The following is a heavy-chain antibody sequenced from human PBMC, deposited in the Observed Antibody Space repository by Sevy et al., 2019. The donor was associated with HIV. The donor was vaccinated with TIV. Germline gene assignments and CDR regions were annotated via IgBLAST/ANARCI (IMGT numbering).Heavy chain of an antibody. Sequence: GGSLRLSCAASGFTFSSYAMSWVRQAPGKGLEWVSAISGSGGSTYYADSVKGRFTISRDNSKNTLYLQMNSLRAEDPAVYYCAKSPQYYYDSSGGAFDIWGQGTMVTVSS. V-gene: IGHV3-23*01. J-gene: IGHJ3*02. CDR2: ISGSGGST. CDR1: GFTFSSYA. D-gene: IGHD3-22*01. CDR3: AKSPQYYYDSSGGAFDI.